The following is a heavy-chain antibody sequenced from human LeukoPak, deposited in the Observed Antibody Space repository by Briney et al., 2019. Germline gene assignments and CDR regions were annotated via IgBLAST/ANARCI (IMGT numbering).Heavy chain of an antibody. V-gene: IGHV4-31*03. CDR3: ARGGVNGVRYSSGWYDY. CDR1: GDSFSSGGYY. J-gene: IGHJ4*02. CDR2: IYFRGST. Sequence: SQTLSLTCTVSGDSFSSGGYYWSWIRQHPGKGLERIGYIYFRGSTYYNPSLKSRVTISVDTSKNQFSLKLSSVTAADTAVYYCARGGVNGVRYSSGWYDYWGQGTLVTVSS. D-gene: IGHD6-19*01.